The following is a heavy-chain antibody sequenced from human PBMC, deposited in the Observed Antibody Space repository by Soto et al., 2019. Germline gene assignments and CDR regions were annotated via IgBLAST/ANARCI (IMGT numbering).Heavy chain of an antibody. CDR1: GDSISTSYY. CDR3: ARSREMYYYDSSGYYAH. D-gene: IGHD3-22*01. J-gene: IGHJ4*02. CDR2: VSFSGRT. V-gene: IGHV4-59*01. Sequence: SETLSLTCTVSGDSISTSYYWNWIRQSPGKELEWIGYVSFSGRTSYNPSLKSRVTISVDTSKNQLSLKLSSVTAADTAVYYCARSREMYYYDSSGYYAHWGQGTLVTVS.